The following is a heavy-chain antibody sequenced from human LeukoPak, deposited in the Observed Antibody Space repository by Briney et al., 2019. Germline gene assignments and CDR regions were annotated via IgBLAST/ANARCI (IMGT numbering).Heavy chain of an antibody. Sequence: GASVTVSCQASGCTFSSYAINWVRQARGQGLAWVGGIIPIFGRANYAQKFRGRLTITTDESTSPAYVELSSLKSEHTAVYYCARDLGELPQSFYPRFDPWGQGTVVTVSS. CDR1: GCTFSSYA. CDR3: ARDLGELPQSFYPRFDP. D-gene: IGHD1-26*01. CDR2: IIPIFGRA. V-gene: IGHV1-69*05. J-gene: IGHJ5*02.